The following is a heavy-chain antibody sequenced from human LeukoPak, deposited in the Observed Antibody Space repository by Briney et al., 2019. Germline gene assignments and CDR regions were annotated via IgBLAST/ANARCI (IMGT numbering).Heavy chain of an antibody. CDR1: GASITNYY. J-gene: IGHJ5*02. V-gene: IGHV4-30-4*08. D-gene: IGHD3-16*02. Sequence: KPSETLSLTCTVSGASITNYYWSWIRQPPGKGLEWIGYIYYSGSTYYNPSLKSRVTISVDTSKNQFSLKLSSVTAADTAVYYCAREVAEFTFGGVIVYFWFDPWGQGTLVTVSS. CDR2: IYYSGST. CDR3: AREVAEFTFGGVIVYFWFDP.